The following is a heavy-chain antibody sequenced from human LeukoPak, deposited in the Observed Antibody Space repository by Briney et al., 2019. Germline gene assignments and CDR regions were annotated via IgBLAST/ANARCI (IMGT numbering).Heavy chain of an antibody. Sequence: PGGSLRLSCATSGFTFSRYAMNWVRQAPGKGLEWVSSISSSSSYIYYADSVKGRFTISRDNAKNSLYLQMNSLRAEDPAVYYCARDTVAYSSSLIDYWGQGTLVTVSS. V-gene: IGHV3-21*01. CDR2: ISSSSSYI. J-gene: IGHJ4*02. CDR3: ARDTVAYSSSLIDY. D-gene: IGHD6-13*01. CDR1: GFTFSRYA.